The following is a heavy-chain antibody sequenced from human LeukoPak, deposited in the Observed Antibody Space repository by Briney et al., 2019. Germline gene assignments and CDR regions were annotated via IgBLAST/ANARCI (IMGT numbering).Heavy chain of an antibody. V-gene: IGHV3-23*01. CDR3: AKEGGSGSYHFDY. J-gene: IGHJ4*02. D-gene: IGHD3-10*01. CDR1: GFTFSSYG. Sequence: GGSLRLSCAASGFTFSSYGMHWVRQAPGKGLEWVSAISGSGGSTYYADSVKGRFTISRDNSKNTLYLQMNSLRAEDTAVYYCAKEGGSGSYHFDYWGQGTLVTVSS. CDR2: ISGSGGST.